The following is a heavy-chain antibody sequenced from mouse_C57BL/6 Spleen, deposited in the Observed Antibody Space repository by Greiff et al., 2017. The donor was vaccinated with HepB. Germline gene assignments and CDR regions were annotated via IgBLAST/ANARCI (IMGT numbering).Heavy chain of an antibody. V-gene: IGHV1-15*01. CDR3: TRYDGYPPAMDY. J-gene: IGHJ4*01. CDR2: IDPETGGT. CDR1: GYTFTDYE. D-gene: IGHD2-3*01. Sequence: VKVVESGAELVRPGASVTLSCKASGYTFTDYEMHWVKQTPVHGLEWIGAIDPETGGTAYNQKFKGKAILTADKSSSTAYMELRSLTSEDSAVYYCTRYDGYPPAMDYWGQGTSVTVSS.